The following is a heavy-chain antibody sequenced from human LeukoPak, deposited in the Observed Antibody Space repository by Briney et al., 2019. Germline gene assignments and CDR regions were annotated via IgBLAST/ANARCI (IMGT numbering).Heavy chain of an antibody. CDR2: ISYDVGKK. CDR3: ARDPYSGNYGPYYYYFMDV. V-gene: IGHV3-30*03. J-gene: IGHJ6*03. Sequence: GGSLRLSCAASGFTFSSYGMHWVRQAPGKGLEWVAVISYDVGKKYYADSVKGRFTISRDNSKNTLYLQMNSLRAEDTAVYFCARDPYSGNYGPYYYYFMDVWGKGTTVTISS. CDR1: GFTFSSYG. D-gene: IGHD1-26*01.